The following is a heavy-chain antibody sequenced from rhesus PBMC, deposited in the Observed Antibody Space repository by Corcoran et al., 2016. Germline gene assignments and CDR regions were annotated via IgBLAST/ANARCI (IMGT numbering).Heavy chain of an antibody. D-gene: IGHD1-1*01. Sequence: QVQLQESGPGLVKRSETLSPTCAVSGGSIRGGYYWGWVRHPPGKGREGIGSIDGNSASTSSHPAPKSRVTSSKDTPKNQILLTLTSVNAAESSGYYCARGGTSDRAPLTHFDYWGQGVLVTVSS. CDR2: IDGNSAST. J-gene: IGHJ4*01. CDR3: ARGGTSDRAPLTHFDY. CDR1: GGSIRGGYY. V-gene: IGHV4S7*01.